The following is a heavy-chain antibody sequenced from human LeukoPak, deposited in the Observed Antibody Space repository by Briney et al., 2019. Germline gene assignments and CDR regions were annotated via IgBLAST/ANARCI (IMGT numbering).Heavy chain of an antibody. CDR3: AKGLYYYGSGSYSCDY. CDR2: IRYDGSNK. CDR1: GFTFSSYG. D-gene: IGHD3-10*01. J-gene: IGHJ4*02. Sequence: GGSLRLSCAASGFTFSSYGMHWVRQAPGKGLEGVAFIRYDGSNKYYADSVKGRFTISRDNSKNTLYLQMNSLRAEDTAVYCCAKGLYYYGSGSYSCDYWGQGTLVTVSS. V-gene: IGHV3-30*02.